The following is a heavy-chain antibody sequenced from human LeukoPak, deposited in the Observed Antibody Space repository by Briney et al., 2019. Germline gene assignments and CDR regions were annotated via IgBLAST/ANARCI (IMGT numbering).Heavy chain of an antibody. CDR3: ARGQGTVTTH. V-gene: IGHV4-34*01. J-gene: IGHJ4*02. CDR2: INHSGSA. Sequence: PSETLSLTCAVSGGSFSGYYWTWIRQPPGKGLEWIGEINHSGSANYNPSLKSRVTIPLDTSKKQFSLKLSSVTAADTAVYYCARGQGTVTTHWGQGTLVTVSS. D-gene: IGHD4-17*01. CDR1: GGSFSGYY.